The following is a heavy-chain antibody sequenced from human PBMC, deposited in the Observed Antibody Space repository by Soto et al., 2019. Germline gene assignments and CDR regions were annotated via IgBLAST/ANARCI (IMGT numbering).Heavy chain of an antibody. CDR2: IDPSDSYT. CDR3: ARHYDSSGYYQL. Sequence: PGESLKISCKGSGYSFTSYWISWVRQMPGKGLEWMGRIDPSDSYTNYSPSFQGHVTISANKSISTAYLQWSSLKASDTAMYYCARHYDSSGYYQLRGQGTLVTVSS. CDR1: GYSFTSYW. J-gene: IGHJ4*02. V-gene: IGHV5-10-1*01. D-gene: IGHD3-22*01.